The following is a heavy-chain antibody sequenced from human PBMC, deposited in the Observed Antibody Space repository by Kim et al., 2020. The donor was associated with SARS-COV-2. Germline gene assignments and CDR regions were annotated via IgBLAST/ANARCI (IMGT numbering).Heavy chain of an antibody. D-gene: IGHD3-10*01. J-gene: IGHJ4*02. CDR3: ARTRSMFRGEADY. V-gene: IGHV3-11*03. Sequence: NYAVSVKGRFTTSRANAKNSVSLQMNSLRPDDTAIYYCARTRSMFRGEADYWGQGALVTVSS.